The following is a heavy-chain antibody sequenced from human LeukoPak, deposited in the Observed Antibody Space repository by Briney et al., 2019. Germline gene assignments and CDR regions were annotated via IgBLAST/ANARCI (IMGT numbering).Heavy chain of an antibody. Sequence: SETLSLTCTVSGGSISSYYWSWIRQPAGKGLEWIGRIYTSGSTNYNPSLKSRVTTSVDTSKNQFSLKLSSVTAADTAVYYCASVLETGYSYYGMDVWGQGTTVTVSS. CDR2: IYTSGST. V-gene: IGHV4-4*07. CDR3: ASVLETGYSYYGMDV. CDR1: GGSISSYY. D-gene: IGHD5-18*01. J-gene: IGHJ6*02.